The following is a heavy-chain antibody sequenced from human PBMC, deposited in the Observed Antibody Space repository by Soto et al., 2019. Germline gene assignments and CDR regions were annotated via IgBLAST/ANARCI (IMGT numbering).Heavy chain of an antibody. Sequence: EVQLVESGGGLVQPGGSLRLSCAASGFTFSSYWMHWVRQAPGKGLVWVSRINSDGSSTSYADSGKGRFTISRDKAKNTLYLQMNSLRAEDTAVYYCARDGTTIFGVAYGVDGLDYWGQGTLVTVSS. J-gene: IGHJ4*02. CDR1: GFTFSSYW. CDR3: ARDGTTIFGVAYGVDGLDY. CDR2: INSDGSST. V-gene: IGHV3-74*01. D-gene: IGHD3-3*01.